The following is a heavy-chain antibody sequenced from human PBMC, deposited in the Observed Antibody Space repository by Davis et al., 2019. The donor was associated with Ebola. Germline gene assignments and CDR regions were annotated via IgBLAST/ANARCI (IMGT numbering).Heavy chain of an antibody. CDR1: GGSISSSSYY. Sequence: PSETLSLTCTVSGGSISSSSYYWAWIRQPPGKGLEWIGSIYYSGSTYYNPSLKSRVTISVDRSKNQFSLKLSSVTAADTAVYYCARAAYYGMDVWGQGTTVTVSS. V-gene: IGHV4-39*07. J-gene: IGHJ6*02. CDR3: ARAAYYGMDV. CDR2: IYYSGST.